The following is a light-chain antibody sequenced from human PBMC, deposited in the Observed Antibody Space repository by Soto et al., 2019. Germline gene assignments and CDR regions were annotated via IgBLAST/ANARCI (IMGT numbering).Light chain of an antibody. J-gene: IGKJ2*01. Sequence: EIVLTQSPGTLSLSPGERATLSCRASQSVSSSYLAWYQQKPGQAPRLLIYGASSMSTGIPDRFSGSGSGTDFTLTISRLEPEDFEVYYFQQDGSSPNTFGQGTKLAIK. CDR1: QSVSSSY. CDR3: QQDGSSPNT. V-gene: IGKV3-20*01. CDR2: GAS.